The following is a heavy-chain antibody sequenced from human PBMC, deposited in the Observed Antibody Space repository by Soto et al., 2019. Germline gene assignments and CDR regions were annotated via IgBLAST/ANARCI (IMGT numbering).Heavy chain of an antibody. CDR1: GFSLSTSGMC. Sequence: SGRTLVNPTQTLTMTWTFSGFSLSTSGMCVSWIRQPPGKALEWLARIDWDDDKYYSTSLKTRLTISKDTSKNQVVLTMTNMDPVDTATYYCARIPRSYSGSYNYFDYWGQGTLVTVSS. D-gene: IGHD1-26*01. V-gene: IGHV2-70*11. J-gene: IGHJ4*02. CDR3: ARIPRSYSGSYNYFDY. CDR2: IDWDDDK.